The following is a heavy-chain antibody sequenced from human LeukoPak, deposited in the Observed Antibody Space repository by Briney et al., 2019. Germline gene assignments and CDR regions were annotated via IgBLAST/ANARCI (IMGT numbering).Heavy chain of an antibody. Sequence: ASVKVSCKASGYTFTGYYMHWARQAPGQGLEWMGWINPNSGGTNYAQKFQGWVTMTRDTSISTAYMELSSLRSEDTAVYYCARGRVGASLHWGQGTLVTVSS. CDR3: ARGRVGASLH. CDR2: INPNSGGT. D-gene: IGHD1-26*01. CDR1: GYTFTGYY. J-gene: IGHJ4*02. V-gene: IGHV1-2*04.